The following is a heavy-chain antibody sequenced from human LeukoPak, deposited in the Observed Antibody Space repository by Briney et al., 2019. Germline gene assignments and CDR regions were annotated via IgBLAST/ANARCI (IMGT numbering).Heavy chain of an antibody. J-gene: IGHJ3*02. V-gene: IGHV4-59*11. CDR3: AIALVTVTKGFDI. D-gene: IGHD4-17*01. Sequence: PSETLSLTCAVSDDSFSRHYWTWIRQPPGKRLEWIGYISYIGSTNYNPSLKSRVTISIDTSRNQFSLRLSSVTAADTAVYYCAIALVTVTKGFDIWGQGTMVSVSS. CDR1: DDSFSRHY. CDR2: ISYIGST.